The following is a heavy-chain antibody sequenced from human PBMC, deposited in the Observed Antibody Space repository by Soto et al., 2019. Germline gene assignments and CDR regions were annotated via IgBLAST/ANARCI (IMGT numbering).Heavy chain of an antibody. Sequence: GGSLRLSCVGSGFTFSTYSINWVRQAPGKGLEWVSSISSRSDIYYADSVKGRFTISRDNARNSLYLQMNSLRAEETAVYYCARDHTIFGVVRGYYFDYWGQGTPVTVSS. CDR2: ISSRSDI. D-gene: IGHD3-3*01. V-gene: IGHV3-21*01. CDR3: ARDHTIFGVVRGYYFDY. J-gene: IGHJ4*02. CDR1: GFTFSTYS.